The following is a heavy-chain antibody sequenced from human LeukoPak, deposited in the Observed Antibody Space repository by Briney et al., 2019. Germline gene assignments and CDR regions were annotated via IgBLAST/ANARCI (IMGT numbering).Heavy chain of an antibody. Sequence: GGSLRLSCAASGFTFSNAWMSWVRQAPGKGLEWVSALSGSGGSKYYADSVKGRFTLSRDNSKNTLFLQMNSLRAEDTAVYYCAKDDDWGRYKHWGQGTLVTVSS. J-gene: IGHJ1*01. V-gene: IGHV3-23*01. D-gene: IGHD3-16*01. CDR1: GFTFSNAW. CDR2: LSGSGGSK. CDR3: AKDDDWGRYKH.